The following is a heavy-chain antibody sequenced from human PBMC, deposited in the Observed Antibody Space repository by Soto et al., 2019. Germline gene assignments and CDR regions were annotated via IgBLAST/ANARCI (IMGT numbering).Heavy chain of an antibody. CDR2: IYYSGST. J-gene: IGHJ3*02. CDR1: GGSISSGGYY. CDR3: ARTGYSSSWYRGYDAFDI. D-gene: IGHD6-13*01. V-gene: IGHV4-31*01. Sequence: ASETLSLTCTVSGGSISSGGYYWSWIRQHPGKGLEWIGYIYYSGSTYYNPSLKSQVTISVDTSKNQFSLKLSSVTAADTAVYYCARTGYSSSWYRGYDAFDIWGQGTMVTVSS.